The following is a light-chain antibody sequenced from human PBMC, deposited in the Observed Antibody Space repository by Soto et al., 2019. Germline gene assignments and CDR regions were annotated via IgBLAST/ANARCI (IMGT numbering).Light chain of an antibody. V-gene: IGKV3-11*01. CDR3: QQRSNWPRT. CDR2: DAS. Sequence: ENVLTQSPGTLSLSPGERGTLSCRASQSVSSNYLAWYQQKPGQAPRLLIYDASNRATGIPARFSGSGSGTDFTLTISSLEPEDFAVYYCQQRSNWPRTFGQGTKVEIK. J-gene: IGKJ1*01. CDR1: QSVSSN.